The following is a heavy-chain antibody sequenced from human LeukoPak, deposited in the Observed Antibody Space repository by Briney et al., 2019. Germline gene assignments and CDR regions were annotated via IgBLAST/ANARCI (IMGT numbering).Heavy chain of an antibody. CDR1: GFTFSSYD. J-gene: IGHJ4*02. V-gene: IGHV3-9*01. CDR2: ISWNSGSI. Sequence: GGSLRLSCAASGFTFSSYDMHWVRQAPGKGLEWVSGISWNSGSIGYADSVKGRFTISRDNAKNSLYLQMNSLRAEDTALYYCAKGRRGATRYYFDYWGQGTLVTVSS. D-gene: IGHD1-26*01. CDR3: AKGRRGATRYYFDY.